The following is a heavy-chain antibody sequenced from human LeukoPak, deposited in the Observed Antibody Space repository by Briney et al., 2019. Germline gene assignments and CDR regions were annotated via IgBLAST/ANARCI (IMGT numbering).Heavy chain of an antibody. CDR3: ARPGVKTGDLGGEFDY. J-gene: IGHJ4*02. Sequence: SETLSLTCTVSGYSISSGYYWAWLRQPPGKGLEWVGNIYHSGSTYYNPSLRSRVTMSVDTSGTSRDQFSLKLRSVTAADTAVYYCARPGVKTGDLGGEFDYWGQGTLVTVSS. V-gene: IGHV4-38-2*02. CDR1: GYSISSGYY. D-gene: IGHD7-27*01. CDR2: IYHSGST.